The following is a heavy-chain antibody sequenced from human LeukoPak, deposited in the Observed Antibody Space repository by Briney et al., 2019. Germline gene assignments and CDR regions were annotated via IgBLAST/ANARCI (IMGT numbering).Heavy chain of an antibody. Sequence: GGSLRLSCAASGFTFSSYSMNWVRQAPGKGLEWASSISSSSSYIYYADSVKGRFTISRDNAKNSLYLQMNSLRAEDTAVYYCARGWGRYSSSWYGSYWGQGTLVTVSS. V-gene: IGHV3-21*01. CDR3: ARGWGRYSSSWYGSY. CDR2: ISSSSSYI. J-gene: IGHJ4*02. D-gene: IGHD6-13*01. CDR1: GFTFSSYS.